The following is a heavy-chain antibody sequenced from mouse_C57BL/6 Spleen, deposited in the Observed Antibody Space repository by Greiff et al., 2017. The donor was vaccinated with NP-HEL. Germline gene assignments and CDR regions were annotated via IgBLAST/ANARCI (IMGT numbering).Heavy chain of an antibody. V-gene: IGHV5-12*01. Sequence: EVKLMESGGGLVQPGGSLKLTCAASGFTFSDYYMYWVRQTPEKRLEWVAYISNGGGSTYYPDTEKGRFTISRDNAKNTLCLQMSRLKSDDTAMYYCARRGYYYGSAFDYWGQGTTLPVSS. CDR1: GFTFSDYY. D-gene: IGHD1-1*01. CDR2: ISNGGGST. J-gene: IGHJ2*01. CDR3: ARRGYYYGSAFDY.